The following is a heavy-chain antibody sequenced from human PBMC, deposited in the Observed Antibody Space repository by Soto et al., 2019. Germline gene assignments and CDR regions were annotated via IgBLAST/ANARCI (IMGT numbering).Heavy chain of an antibody. CDR3: ARRSSYGDYGYYYYYMDV. CDR1: GFTFSSYW. J-gene: IGHJ6*03. D-gene: IGHD4-17*01. V-gene: IGHV3-74*01. Sequence: EVKLVESGGGLVQPGGSLRLSCAASGFTFSSYWMHWVRQAPGKGLVWVSRINSDGSSTSYADSVKGRFTISRDNAKNTLYLQMNSLRAEDTAVYYCARRSSYGDYGYYYYYMDVWGKGTTVTVSS. CDR2: INSDGSST.